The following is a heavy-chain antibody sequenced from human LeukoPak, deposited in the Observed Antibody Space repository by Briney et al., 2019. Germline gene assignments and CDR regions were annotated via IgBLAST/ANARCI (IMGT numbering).Heavy chain of an antibody. D-gene: IGHD7-27*01. CDR3: VRSVGSDWGHFDF. CDR2: ITWNSGTI. CDR1: GFNFDQYA. V-gene: IGHV3-9*01. J-gene: IGHJ4*02. Sequence: GGSLRLSCAASGFNFDQYAMFWVRQAPGKGLEWVTGITWNSGTIAYADSVKGRFTISRDNAKSSLYLQMNSLRTEDTALYYSVRSVGSDWGHFDFRGQGTLVTVSS.